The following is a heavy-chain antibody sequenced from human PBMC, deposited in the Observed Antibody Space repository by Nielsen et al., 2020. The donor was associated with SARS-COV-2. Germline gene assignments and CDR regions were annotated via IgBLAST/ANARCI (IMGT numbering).Heavy chain of an antibody. D-gene: IGHD2-15*01. Sequence: GESLKISCAASGFTFSSYGMHWVRQAPGKGLEWVAVISYDGSNKYYADSVKGRFTISRDNSKNTLYLQMNSLRAEDTAVYYCAKGKEVVVAATSWGQGTLVTVSS. J-gene: IGHJ4*02. CDR2: ISYDGSNK. V-gene: IGHV3-30*18. CDR3: AKGKEVVVAATS. CDR1: GFTFSSYG.